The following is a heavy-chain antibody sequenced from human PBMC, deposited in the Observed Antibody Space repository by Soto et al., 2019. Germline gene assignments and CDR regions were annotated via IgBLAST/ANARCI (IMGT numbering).Heavy chain of an antibody. J-gene: IGHJ4*02. Sequence: QVLLVQSGAEVKTPGASVKVSCKASGYTFTGHYMHWVRQAPGQGLEWMGWINPNSGGTNYAQEFRHRVTMTRHTYASTGYMELTRLRSDDTAVYYCAKDASHTFGSSFHYDDWGQGTLVTVSS. CDR2: INPNSGGT. CDR1: GYTFTGHY. D-gene: IGHD3-16*01. V-gene: IGHV1-2*02. CDR3: AKDASHTFGSSFHYDD.